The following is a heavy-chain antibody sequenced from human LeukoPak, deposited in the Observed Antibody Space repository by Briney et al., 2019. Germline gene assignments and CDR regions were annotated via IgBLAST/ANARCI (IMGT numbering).Heavy chain of an antibody. J-gene: IGHJ4*02. Sequence: PSETLSLTCTVSGGSISSYYWSWIRQPPGKGLEWIGYIYYSGSTNYNPSLKSRVTISVDTSKNRFSLKLSSVTAADTAVYYCARATPWDSSSWSYYYFDYWGQGTLVTVSS. CDR2: IYYSGST. CDR1: GGSISSYY. V-gene: IGHV4-59*01. CDR3: ARATPWDSSSWSYYYFDY. D-gene: IGHD6-13*01.